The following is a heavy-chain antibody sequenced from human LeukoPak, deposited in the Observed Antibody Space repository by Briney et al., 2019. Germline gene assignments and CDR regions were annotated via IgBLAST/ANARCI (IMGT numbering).Heavy chain of an antibody. CDR2: IHSSGTS. D-gene: IGHD3-16*01. Sequence: SETLSLTCRASDDSIDSVSYYWLWNRQAAGKELESNGSIHSSGTSNSNPSLKSRVTMSVDTSKKEFSLKVDSVTAADTATYFCARDGGLAITGHAALHIWGPGTTVIVSS. CDR1: DDSIDSVSYY. CDR3: ARDGGLAITGHAALHI. V-gene: IGHV4-61*02. J-gene: IGHJ3*02.